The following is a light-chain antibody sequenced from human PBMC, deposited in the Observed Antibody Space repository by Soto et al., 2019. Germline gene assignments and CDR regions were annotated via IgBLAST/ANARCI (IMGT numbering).Light chain of an antibody. CDR2: GAS. CDR3: QQYNDWPT. J-gene: IGKJ1*01. Sequence: IVMMRCPATMYVSLWEREKIYCRASQSVSSNLAWYQLKPGQAPRLLLYGASTRATGIPARSSGSGSGTEFTLTISSLQSEDFAVYYCQQYNDWPTFGQGTKVDI. CDR1: QSVSSN. V-gene: IGKV3-15*01.